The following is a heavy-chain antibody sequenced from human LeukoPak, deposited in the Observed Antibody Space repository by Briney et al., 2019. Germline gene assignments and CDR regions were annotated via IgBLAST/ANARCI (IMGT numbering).Heavy chain of an antibody. V-gene: IGHV4-34*01. CDR1: GGSFSGYY. J-gene: IGHJ4*02. CDR3: ARGSGTPSMIVVVITKTFDY. Sequence: PSETLSLTCAVYGGSFSGYYWSWIRQPPGKGLEWIGEINHSGSTNYNPSLKSRVTISVDTSKNQFPLKLSSVTAADTAVYYCARGSGTPSMIVVVITKTFDYWGQGTLVTVSS. D-gene: IGHD3-22*01. CDR2: INHSGST.